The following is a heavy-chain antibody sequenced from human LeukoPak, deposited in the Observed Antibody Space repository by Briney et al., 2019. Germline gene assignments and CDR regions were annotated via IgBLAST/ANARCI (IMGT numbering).Heavy chain of an antibody. D-gene: IGHD3-16*02. CDR1: GYSFTTYW. J-gene: IGHJ4*02. CDR3: ASHVKGIWGSYRLIDY. Sequence: GESLKISCKGSGYSFTTYWIGWVRQMPGKGLEWMGIIYPGDSDTRYSPSFQGQVATSADKSISTAYLQWSSLKASDTAMYYCASHVKGIWGSYRLIDYWGQGTLVTVSS. V-gene: IGHV5-51*01. CDR2: IYPGDSDT.